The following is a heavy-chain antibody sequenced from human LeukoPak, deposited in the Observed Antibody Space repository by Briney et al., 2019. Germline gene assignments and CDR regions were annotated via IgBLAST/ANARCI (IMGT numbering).Heavy chain of an antibody. V-gene: IGHV3-30*18. CDR1: GFTFSSYG. D-gene: IGHD3-10*01. CDR3: AKDLEIYYGPALDY. Sequence: GGSLRLSCAASGFTFSSYGMHWVRQAPGKGLEWVAVISYDGSNKYYADSVKGRFTISRDNSKNTLYLQMNSLRAEDTAVYYCAKDLEIYYGPALDYWGQGTLVTVSS. J-gene: IGHJ4*02. CDR2: ISYDGSNK.